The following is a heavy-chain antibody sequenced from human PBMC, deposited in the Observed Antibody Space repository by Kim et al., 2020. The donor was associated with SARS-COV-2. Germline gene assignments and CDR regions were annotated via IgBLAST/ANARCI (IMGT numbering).Heavy chain of an antibody. CDR3: VKTSSTWPRHFDY. D-gene: IGHD6-13*01. CDR2: ISTDGRET. V-gene: IGHV3-64D*09. CDR1: GFSFSHYA. Sequence: GGSLRLSCSVFGFSFSHYAMYWVHQAPGKGLEYVSAISTDGRETFYTDSVKGRFTISRDNSKNTLYLQMTSLRPEDTALYYCVKTSSTWPRHFDYWGQGT. J-gene: IGHJ4*02.